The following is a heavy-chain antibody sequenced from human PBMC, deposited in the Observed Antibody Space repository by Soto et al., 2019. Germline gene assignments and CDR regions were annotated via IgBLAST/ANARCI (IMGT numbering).Heavy chain of an antibody. D-gene: IGHD6-13*01. CDR1: GFTFSSYA. J-gene: IGHJ4*02. CDR2: ISGSGGST. Sequence: LRLSCAGSGFTFSSYAMSWVRQAPGKGLEWVSAISGSGGSTYYADSVKGRFTISRDNSKNTLYLQMNSLRAEDTAVYYCAKDTSSSWYYFDYWGQRPLVTVSS. V-gene: IGHV3-23*01. CDR3: AKDTSSSWYYFDY.